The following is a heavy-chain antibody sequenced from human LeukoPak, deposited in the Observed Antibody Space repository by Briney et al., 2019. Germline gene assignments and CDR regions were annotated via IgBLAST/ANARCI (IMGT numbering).Heavy chain of an antibody. Sequence: SGGSLRLSCAASGFTFSSYSMNWVRQAPGKGLEWVSSVSSSSSYIYYADSVKGRFTISRDNAKNSLYLQMNSLRAEDTAVYYCARGGSGGLPYYYGMDVWGQGTTVTVSS. D-gene: IGHD2-15*01. CDR1: GFTFSSYS. CDR3: ARGGSGGLPYYYGMDV. J-gene: IGHJ6*02. V-gene: IGHV3-21*01. CDR2: VSSSSSYI.